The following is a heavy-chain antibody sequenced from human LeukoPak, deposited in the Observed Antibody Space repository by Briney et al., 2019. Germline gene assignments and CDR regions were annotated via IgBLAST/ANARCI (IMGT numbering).Heavy chain of an antibody. D-gene: IGHD5-12*01. CDR1: GYSFNNYW. V-gene: IGHV5-51*01. CDR2: IYPGDSDT. Sequence: PGGSLKISCKGSGYSFNNYWIGWVRQIPGKGLEWMGIIYPGDSDTRYTPSFQGQVTISADKSIRTAYLQWSSLKASDTAMYYCARHEATGPGSFDYWGQGTLVTVSS. J-gene: IGHJ4*02. CDR3: ARHEATGPGSFDY.